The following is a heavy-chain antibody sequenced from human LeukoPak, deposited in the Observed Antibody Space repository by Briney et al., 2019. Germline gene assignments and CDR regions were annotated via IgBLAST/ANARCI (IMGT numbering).Heavy chain of an antibody. V-gene: IGHV3-33*08. D-gene: IGHD3-10*01. J-gene: IGHJ6*02. CDR2: IWYDGSNK. CDR3: ARIGAEHYYYGMDV. Sequence: GRSLRLSCAASGFTFSSYGMHWVRQAPGKGLEWVAVIWYDGSNKYYADSVKGRFTISRDNSKNTLYLQMNSLRAEDTAVYHCARIGAEHYYYGMDVWGQGTTVTVSS. CDR1: GFTFSSYG.